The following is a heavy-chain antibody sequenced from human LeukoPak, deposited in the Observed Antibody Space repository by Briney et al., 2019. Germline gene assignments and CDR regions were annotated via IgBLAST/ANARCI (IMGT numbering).Heavy chain of an antibody. CDR3: ARPTGLIDPFDY. CDR2: IRLSNSNT. CDR1: GFTFRSYA. V-gene: IGHV3-23*01. J-gene: IGHJ4*02. Sequence: GGSLRLSCAASGFTFRSYAMSWVRQAPGKGLEWVSTIRLSNSNTYYADSLKGRFTISRDNSKNTLYLQMNSLRAEDTAVYYCARPTGLIDPFDYWGQGTLVTVSS. D-gene: IGHD2-8*01.